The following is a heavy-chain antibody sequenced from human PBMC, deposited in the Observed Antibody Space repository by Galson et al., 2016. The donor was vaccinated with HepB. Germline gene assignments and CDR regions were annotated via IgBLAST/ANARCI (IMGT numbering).Heavy chain of an antibody. CDR3: AKDPKGYSGYGLFDY. CDR1: GSAFSSYG. Sequence: SLRLSCAASGSAFSSYGMHWVRQAPGKGLEWVAVISYDGSNKYYADSVKGRFTISRDNSKNTLYLQMNSLRAEDTAVYYCAKDPKGYSGYGLFDYWGQGTLVTVSS. CDR2: ISYDGSNK. D-gene: IGHD5-12*01. V-gene: IGHV3-30*18. J-gene: IGHJ4*02.